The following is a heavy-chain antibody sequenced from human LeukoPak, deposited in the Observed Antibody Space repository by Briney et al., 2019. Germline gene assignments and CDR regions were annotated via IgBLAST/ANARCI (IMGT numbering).Heavy chain of an antibody. CDR3: ARDRSSGTFDSFGV. V-gene: IGHV1-69*13. D-gene: IGHD1-26*01. CDR1: GGTVSNYA. CDR2: IIPSFGPP. J-gene: IGHJ3*01. Sequence: GASVKVSCKASGGTVSNYAFSWVGQSPRQGLEWMGGIIPSFGPPNNAQKFQDRVTITADESKSTVHMELSSLTSDDTAIYYCARDRSSGTFDSFGVWGPGTLVTVSS.